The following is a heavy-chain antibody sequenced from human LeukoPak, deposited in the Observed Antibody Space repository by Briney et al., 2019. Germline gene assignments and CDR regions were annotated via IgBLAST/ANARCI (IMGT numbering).Heavy chain of an antibody. CDR1: GYTFTSYD. CDR2: MNPNSGNT. CDR3: ARWNYDFWSGYYRPSDY. J-gene: IGHJ4*02. Sequence: ASVKVSCKASGYTFTSYDINWVRQATGQGLEWMGWMNPNSGNTGYAQKFQGRVTMTRNTSISTAYMELSSLRSEDTAVYYCARWNYDFWSGYYRPSDYWGQGTLVTVSS. V-gene: IGHV1-8*01. D-gene: IGHD3-3*01.